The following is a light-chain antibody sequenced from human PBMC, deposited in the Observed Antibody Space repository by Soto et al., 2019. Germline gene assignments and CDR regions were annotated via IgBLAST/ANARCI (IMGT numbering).Light chain of an antibody. CDR2: GAS. CDR1: QSVTSNY. Sequence: EIVLTQSPDTLSLSPGESATLSCRASQSVTSNYLAWYQQKPGQAPRLLIYGASSRATGIPDRFSGSGSGTDFTLTISRLEPEDFALFYCQQYDNSITFGQGTRLEI. J-gene: IGKJ5*01. V-gene: IGKV3-20*01. CDR3: QQYDNSIT.